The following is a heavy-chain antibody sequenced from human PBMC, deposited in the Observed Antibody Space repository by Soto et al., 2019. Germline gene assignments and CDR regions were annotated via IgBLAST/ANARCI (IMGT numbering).Heavy chain of an antibody. D-gene: IGHD3-10*01. V-gene: IGHV4-39*01. CDR2: IYFTGSP. Sequence: PSETLSLTCNVSGDSINNNHYYWGWIRQSPGTGLEWIASIYFTGSPQSNPSLRSRITISVDTTKNHFSLQLRSVTAADTAIYYSTRHSYTHPGIVDYWGQGTRVTVSS. J-gene: IGHJ4*02. CDR1: GDSINNNHYY. CDR3: TRHSYTHPGIVDY.